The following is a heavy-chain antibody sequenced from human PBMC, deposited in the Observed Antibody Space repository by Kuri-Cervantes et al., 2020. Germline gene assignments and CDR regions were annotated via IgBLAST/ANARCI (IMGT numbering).Heavy chain of an antibody. V-gene: IGHV1-46*01. Sequence: ASVKVSCQASGYTFPRYYMHWVRQAPGQGLEWMGIINPSGGSTSYAQKFQGRVTMTRDTSTSTAYMELSSLRSEDTAVYYCARGDCSGGSCYSRGPYYYYGMDVWGQGTTVTVSS. CDR1: GYTFPRYY. J-gene: IGHJ6*02. D-gene: IGHD2-15*01. CDR3: ARGDCSGGSCYSRGPYYYYGMDV. CDR2: INPSGGST.